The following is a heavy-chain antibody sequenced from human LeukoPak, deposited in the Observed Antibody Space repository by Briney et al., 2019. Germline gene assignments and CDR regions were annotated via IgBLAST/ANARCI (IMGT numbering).Heavy chain of an antibody. V-gene: IGHV3-21*01. CDR3: ARTVEATTRIFDY. CDR2: ISSSSSYI. D-gene: IGHD1-26*01. J-gene: IGHJ4*02. CDR1: GFTFSSYS. Sequence: GGSLRLSCAASGFTFSSYSMNWVRQAPGKGLEWVSSISSSSSYIYYADSVKGRFTISRDNAKNSLYLQMNSLRAEDTAVYYCARTVEATTRIFDYWGQGTLVTVSS.